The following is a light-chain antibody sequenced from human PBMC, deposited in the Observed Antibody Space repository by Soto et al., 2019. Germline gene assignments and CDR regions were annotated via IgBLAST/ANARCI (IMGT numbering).Light chain of an antibody. Sequence: DIQMTQSPPSLSASVGDRVTITGRASQSISSYLNWYQQKPGKAPKLLIYAASSLQSGVPSRFSGSGSGTDFTLSISSLQPEDFSTYYCQQGSTTPITFGLGTRLEIK. CDR3: QQGSTTPIT. J-gene: IGKJ5*01. CDR2: AAS. V-gene: IGKV1-39*01. CDR1: QSISSY.